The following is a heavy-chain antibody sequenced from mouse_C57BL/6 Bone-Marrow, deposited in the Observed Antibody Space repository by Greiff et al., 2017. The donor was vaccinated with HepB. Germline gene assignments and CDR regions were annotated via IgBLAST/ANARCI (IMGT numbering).Heavy chain of an antibody. CDR3: ARGGYGSSLGY. D-gene: IGHD1-1*01. CDR2: IYPGGGYT. V-gene: IGHV1-63*01. J-gene: IGHJ2*01. CDR1: GYTFTNYW. Sequence: VQVVESGAELVRPGTSVKMSCKASGYTFTNYWIGWAKQRPGHGLEWIGDIYPGGGYTNYNEKFKGKATLTADKSSSTAYMQFSSLTSEDSAIYYCARGGYGSSLGYWGQGTTLTVSS.